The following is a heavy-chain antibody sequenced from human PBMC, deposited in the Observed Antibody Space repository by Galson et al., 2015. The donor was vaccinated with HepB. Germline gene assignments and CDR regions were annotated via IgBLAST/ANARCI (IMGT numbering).Heavy chain of an antibody. Sequence: TLSLTCTVSGGSISSGSYYWSWIRQPAGKGLEWIGRIYTSGSTNYNPSLKSRVTMSVDTSKNQFSLKLSSVTAADTAVYYCVCVDYYGSGSTGDYWGQGTLVTVSS. J-gene: IGHJ4*02. CDR3: VCVDYYGSGSTGDY. CDR2: IYTSGST. V-gene: IGHV4-61*02. CDR1: GGSISSGSYY. D-gene: IGHD3-10*01.